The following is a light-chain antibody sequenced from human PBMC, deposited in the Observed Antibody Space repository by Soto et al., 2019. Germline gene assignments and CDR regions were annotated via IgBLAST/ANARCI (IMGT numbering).Light chain of an antibody. CDR2: GAS. CDR3: QESYSPCWGT. J-gene: IGKJ1*01. V-gene: IGKV1-39*01. Sequence: EIQMTQPPNSLSASVGDRVTITCRTSQNINNCLNWYQQRPGKAPKLLIYGASSLQSGVPLRFSGSGSGTDFTLTISSLQPEDSATYYCQESYSPCWGTCSQGTKVDI. CDR1: QNINNC.